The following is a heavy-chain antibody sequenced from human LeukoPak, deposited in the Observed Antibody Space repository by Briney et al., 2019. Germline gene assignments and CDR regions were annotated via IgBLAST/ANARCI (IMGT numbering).Heavy chain of an antibody. D-gene: IGHD3-10*01. CDR1: GFTFSSYA. V-gene: IGHV3-23*01. Sequence: GGSLRLSCAASGFTFSSYAMSWVRQAPGKGLEWVSDLSGSGGSTYYADSVKGRFTISRDNSKNTLYLQMNSLRAEDTDVYYCAKIVRGVSYYYYGMDVWGQGTTVTVSS. CDR3: AKIVRGVSYYYYGMDV. J-gene: IGHJ6*02. CDR2: LSGSGGST.